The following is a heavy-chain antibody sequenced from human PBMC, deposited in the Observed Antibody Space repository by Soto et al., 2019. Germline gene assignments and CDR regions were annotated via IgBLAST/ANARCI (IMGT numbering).Heavy chain of an antibody. V-gene: IGHV4-31*03. CDR3: ASARGAMSNAIQTLYLDY. Sequence: TLALTCTISGVSISSAAVYWSWVRQHPGKGLEWIGYIYVSGSTYYNPSLKSRLALSVDTSKNHVSLKLSSVTAADTAVYYCASARGAMSNAIQTLYLDYWLQGTLLT. J-gene: IGHJ4*02. CDR2: IYVSGST. CDR1: GVSISSAAVY.